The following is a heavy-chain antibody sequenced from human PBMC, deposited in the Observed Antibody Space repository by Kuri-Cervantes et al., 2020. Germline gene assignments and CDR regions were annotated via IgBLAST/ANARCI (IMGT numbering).Heavy chain of an antibody. CDR1: GFTFSSYE. V-gene: IGHV3-48*03. CDR2: ISSSGSTI. D-gene: IGHD6-6*01. Sequence: GESLKISCKGSGFTFSSYEMNWVRQAPGKGLEWVSYISSSGSTIYYADSVKGRFTISRDNAKNSLYLQMNSLRAEDTAVYYCASGAALDAFDIWGQGTMVTVSS. CDR3: ASGAALDAFDI. J-gene: IGHJ3*02.